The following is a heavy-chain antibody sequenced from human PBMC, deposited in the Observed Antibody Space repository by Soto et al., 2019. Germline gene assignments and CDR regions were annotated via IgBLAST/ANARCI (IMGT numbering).Heavy chain of an antibody. CDR3: AREDSPYYYYYMDV. CDR2: INSDGSST. J-gene: IGHJ6*03. V-gene: IGHV3-74*01. Sequence: EVQLVESGGGVVQPGGSLRLSCAASGFTFSRYWMHWVRQAPGKGLVWVSRINSDGSSTSYADSVKGRFTISRDNAKNTMYLQMNSLRAEDTAVYDCAREDSPYYYYYMDVWGKGTTVTVSS. CDR1: GFTFSRYW.